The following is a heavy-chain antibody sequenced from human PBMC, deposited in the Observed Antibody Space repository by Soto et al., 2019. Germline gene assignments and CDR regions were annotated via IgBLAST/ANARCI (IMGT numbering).Heavy chain of an antibody. CDR2: ISYSGST. CDR3: ARRLMIRGVITRGMDV. CDR1: GVSITTYY. Sequence: PLETLSLTCTVSGVSITTYYWSWIRLPPGKGLEWIGYISYSGSTNYNPSLKNRVTMSVDTSKNQFSLKLSSVTAADTAVYYCARRLMIRGVITRGMDVWGQGTTVTV. D-gene: IGHD3-10*01. V-gene: IGHV4-59*01. J-gene: IGHJ6*02.